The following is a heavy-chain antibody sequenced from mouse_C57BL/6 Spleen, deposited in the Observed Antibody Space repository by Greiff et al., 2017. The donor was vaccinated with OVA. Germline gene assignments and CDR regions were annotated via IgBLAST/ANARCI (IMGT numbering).Heavy chain of an antibody. CDR3: ARGAVVANAMDY. J-gene: IGHJ4*01. D-gene: IGHD1-1*01. CDR1: GFTFSDYG. V-gene: IGHV5-17*01. Sequence: EVHLVESGGGLVKPGGSLKLSCAASGFTFSDYGMHWVRQAPEKGLEWVAYISSGSSTIYYADTVKGRFTISRDNAKNTLFLQMTSLRSEDTAMYYCARGAVVANAMDYWGQGTSVTVSS. CDR2: ISSGSSTI.